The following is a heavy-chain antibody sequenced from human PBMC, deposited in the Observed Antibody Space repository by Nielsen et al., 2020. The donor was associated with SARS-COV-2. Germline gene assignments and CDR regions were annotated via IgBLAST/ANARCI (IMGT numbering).Heavy chain of an antibody. D-gene: IGHD2-2*01. Sequence: GSLRLSCAVSGGSVSSNDWWTWVRQSPGKGLEWIGEVSHSGSINYNPSLKSRVTLSMDKSKRQFSLRLTSVSAADTAVYFCARGDLVVVPSPILGLGPFFYYFYLDVWGKGTTVTVS. CDR2: VSHSGSI. CDR3: ARGDLVVVPSPILGLGPFFYYFYLDV. CDR1: GGSVSSNDW. J-gene: IGHJ6*03. V-gene: IGHV4-4*01.